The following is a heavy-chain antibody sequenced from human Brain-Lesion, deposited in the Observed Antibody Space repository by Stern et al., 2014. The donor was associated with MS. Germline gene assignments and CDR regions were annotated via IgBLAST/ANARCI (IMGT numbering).Heavy chain of an antibody. Sequence: QVQLVQSEAEVKKPGASVKVSCKTSGYIFTGYYIHRVRQAPGQSLEWMAWINPNTGGTKYAQKFQVRVTMSRDTSISTAYVELSSLTSDDTAVYYCARDQRGITIFGVVTDYYYLGMDVWGQGTTVTVSS. CDR2: INPNTGGT. V-gene: IGHV1-2*02. CDR3: ARDQRGITIFGVVTDYYYLGMDV. J-gene: IGHJ6*02. CDR1: GYIFTGYY. D-gene: IGHD3-3*01.